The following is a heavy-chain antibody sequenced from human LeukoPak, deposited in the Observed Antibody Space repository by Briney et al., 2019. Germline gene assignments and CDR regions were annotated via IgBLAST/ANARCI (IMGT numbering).Heavy chain of an antibody. J-gene: IGHJ3*02. CDR1: GGSFSGYY. Sequence: PSETLSLTCAVYGGSFSGYYWSWIRQPPGKGLEWIGEINHSGSTNYNPSLKSRVTISVDTSKNQFSLKLSSVTAADTAVYYCARPIVGATTRDAFDIWGQGTMVTVSS. D-gene: IGHD1-26*01. CDR3: ARPIVGATTRDAFDI. V-gene: IGHV4-34*01. CDR2: INHSGST.